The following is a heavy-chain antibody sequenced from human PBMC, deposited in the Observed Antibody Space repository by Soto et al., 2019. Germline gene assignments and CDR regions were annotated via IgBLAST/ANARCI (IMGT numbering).Heavy chain of an antibody. D-gene: IGHD3-3*01. Sequence: GGSLRLSCAASGFTFSSYSMNWVRQAPGKGLEWVSYISSSSSTIYYADSVKGRFTISRDNAKNSLYLQMNSLRDEDTAVYYCARDMEPHYDFWSGLDYWGQGTLVTVSS. CDR3: ARDMEPHYDFWSGLDY. V-gene: IGHV3-48*02. CDR2: ISSSSSTI. CDR1: GFTFSSYS. J-gene: IGHJ4*02.